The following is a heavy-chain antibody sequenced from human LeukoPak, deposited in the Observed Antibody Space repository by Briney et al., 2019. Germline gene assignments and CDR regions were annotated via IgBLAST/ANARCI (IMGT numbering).Heavy chain of an antibody. V-gene: IGHV5-51*01. CDR2: IYPGDSDT. CDR3: TRHGGYGGNQKAHFEY. Sequence: GESLKISCKASGYSFTTYWIGWVRLMPGKGLEWMGIIYPGDSDTRYRPSFQGQLTISADKSISTAYLQWNSLKASDTAMYYCTRHGGYGGNQKAHFEYWGQGTLVTVSS. J-gene: IGHJ4*02. CDR1: GYSFTTYW. D-gene: IGHD4-23*01.